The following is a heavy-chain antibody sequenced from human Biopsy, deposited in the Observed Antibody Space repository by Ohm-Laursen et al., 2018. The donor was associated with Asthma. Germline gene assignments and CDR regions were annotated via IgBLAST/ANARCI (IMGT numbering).Heavy chain of an antibody. J-gene: IGHJ4*02. CDR3: ARRWRSYDSSGYYLDT. V-gene: IGHV4-4*02. D-gene: IGHD3-22*01. Sequence: PSDTLSLTCAVSGGSISVSNWWSWVRQPPGKGLEWIGQIYHLGNANYNPSLKSRVTMSVDKSKNHFSLQLTSVTAADTALYYCARRWRSYDSSGYYLDTWGQGTLVTVAT. CDR1: GGSISVSNW. CDR2: IYHLGNA.